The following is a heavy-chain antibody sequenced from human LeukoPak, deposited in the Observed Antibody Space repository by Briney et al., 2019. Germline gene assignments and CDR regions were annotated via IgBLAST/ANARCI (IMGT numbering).Heavy chain of an antibody. Sequence: SVKVSCKASGGTFSSYAISWVRQAPGQGLEWMGGIIPIFGTANYAQKFQGRVTITADESTSTAYMELSRLRSDDTAVYYCARGGGYDILTGYYLTAYWGQGTLVTVSS. CDR2: IIPIFGTA. D-gene: IGHD3-9*01. J-gene: IGHJ4*02. CDR1: GGTFSSYA. V-gene: IGHV1-69*13. CDR3: ARGGGYDILTGYYLTAY.